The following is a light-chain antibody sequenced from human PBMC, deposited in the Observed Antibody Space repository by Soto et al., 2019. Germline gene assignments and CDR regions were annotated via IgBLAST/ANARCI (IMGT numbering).Light chain of an antibody. CDR2: ATS. CDR1: QSIFNY. Sequence: DIQMTQSPSSLSASVGDRVTITCRASQSIFNYLNWYQQKPGKATKLLIFATSNLQSGVPSRFSGSGSGTEFTLTIISLQLEDFATYSCQHSSLSPWTFGQGTKVEIK. CDR3: QHSSLSPWT. J-gene: IGKJ1*01. V-gene: IGKV1-39*01.